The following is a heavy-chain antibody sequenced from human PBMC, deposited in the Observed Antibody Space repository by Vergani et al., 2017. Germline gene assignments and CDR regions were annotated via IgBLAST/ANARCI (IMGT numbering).Heavy chain of an antibody. Sequence: QVQLVQSGAEVKKPGASVKVSCKASGYTFTSYYMHWVRQAPGQGLEWMGIINPSGGSTSYAQKFQGRVTMTRDTSTSTVYMELSSLRSEDTAVYYCARGIQLWLPHDAFDIWGQGTMVTVSS. CDR3: ARGIQLWLPHDAFDI. CDR2: INPSGGST. J-gene: IGHJ3*02. V-gene: IGHV1-46*01. D-gene: IGHD5-18*01. CDR1: GYTFTSYY.